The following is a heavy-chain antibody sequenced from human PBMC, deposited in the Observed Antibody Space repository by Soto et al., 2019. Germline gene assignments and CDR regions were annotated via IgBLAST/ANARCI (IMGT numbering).Heavy chain of an antibody. CDR2: INHSGST. J-gene: IGHJ6*03. Sequence: SETLSLTCAVYGGSFSGYYWSWIRQPPGKGLEWIGEINHSGSTNYNPSLKSRVTISVDTSKNQFSLKLSSVTAADTAVYYCASEARAVVVVAATPYYYYYMDVWGKGTTFTVSS. V-gene: IGHV4-34*01. D-gene: IGHD2-15*01. CDR3: ASEARAVVVVAATPYYYYYMDV. CDR1: GGSFSGYY.